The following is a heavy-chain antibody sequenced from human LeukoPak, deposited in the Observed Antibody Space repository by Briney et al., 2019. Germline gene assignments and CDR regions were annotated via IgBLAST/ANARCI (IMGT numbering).Heavy chain of an antibody. V-gene: IGHV3-7*01. Sequence: GGSLRLSCAGSGFTFSLYWMTWVRQAPGKGLEWVANMKQDGSEKYYVDSVKGRFTISRDNAKNSLYLQMNSLRAEDTAVYYCARSQDYYDSSGYIDYWGQGTLVTVSS. CDR3: ARSQDYYDSSGYIDY. CDR2: MKQDGSEK. D-gene: IGHD3-22*01. CDR1: GFTFSLYW. J-gene: IGHJ4*02.